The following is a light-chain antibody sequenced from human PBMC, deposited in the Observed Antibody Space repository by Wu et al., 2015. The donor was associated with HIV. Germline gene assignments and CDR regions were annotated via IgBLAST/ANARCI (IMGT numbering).Light chain of an antibody. V-gene: IGKV1-39*01. CDR1: ISQL. Sequence: ISQLFKFGKSDRNHGKAPKLLIYAASSLQSGVPIKVQWRVDLGPDFTLTISSLQPEDFATYYCQQSYSTPWTFGQGTKVEIK. CDR3: QQSYSTPWT. CDR2: AAS. J-gene: IGKJ1*01.